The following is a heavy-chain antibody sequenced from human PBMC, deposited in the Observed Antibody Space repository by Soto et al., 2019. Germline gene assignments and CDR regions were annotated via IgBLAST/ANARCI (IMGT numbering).Heavy chain of an antibody. CDR1: GYSFTTYW. CDR3: ARHSTSAPKDY. Sequence: PGASLKISCKGSGYSFTTYWIAWVRQMPGKDLEWVGIIYPGDSDTRYSPSFEGHVTISVDKSISTAFLQWNSLKASDNAIYYCARHSTSAPKDYWGKGTLVTVSS. D-gene: IGHD3-10*01. V-gene: IGHV5-51*01. CDR2: IYPGDSDT. J-gene: IGHJ4*01.